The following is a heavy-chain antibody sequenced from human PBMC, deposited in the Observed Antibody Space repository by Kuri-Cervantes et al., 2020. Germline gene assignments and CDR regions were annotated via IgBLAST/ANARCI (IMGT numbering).Heavy chain of an antibody. CDR3: ARDNCGGDCTPNWFDP. CDR1: GGSISSSIYY. V-gene: IGHV4-39*02. D-gene: IGHD2-21*02. CDR2: ISHSGST. Sequence: SETLSLTCTVSGGSISSSIYYWGWIRQPPGKGLEWIGSISHSGSTYYNPSLKSRVTISADTSKNQFSLKVRSVTAADTAVYYCARDNCGGDCTPNWFDPWGQGTLVTVSS. J-gene: IGHJ5*02.